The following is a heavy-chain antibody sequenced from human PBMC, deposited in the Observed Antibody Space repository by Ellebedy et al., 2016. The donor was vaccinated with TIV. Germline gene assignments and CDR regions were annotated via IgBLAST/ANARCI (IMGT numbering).Heavy chain of an antibody. V-gene: IGHV4-4*07. Sequence: SETLSLXXTVSGGSFDSYYWSWIRQSAGKGLEWIGRIFMSGSITYNPSLKNRVTMSVDASTTQLPLNLSSVTAADTAVYFCARLRQSRDRSHWYFDLWGRGTLVTVSS. CDR1: GGSFDSYY. CDR3: ARLRQSRDRSHWYFDL. CDR2: IFMSGSI. D-gene: IGHD1-14*01. J-gene: IGHJ2*01.